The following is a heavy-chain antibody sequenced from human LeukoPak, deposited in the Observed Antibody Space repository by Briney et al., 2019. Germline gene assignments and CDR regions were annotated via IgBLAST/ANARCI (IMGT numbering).Heavy chain of an antibody. CDR3: ANGGKQWLVAYDF. D-gene: IGHD6-19*01. Sequence: PGGSLRLSFAASGLSFGIYAMPWVPRPPGKGLDWVSAISASGDSTYYTDSVKGRFTISRDNSRNMVFLQMSSLSAEDTAVYYCANGGKQWLVAYDFWGQGTVVTVSA. CDR1: GLSFGIYA. J-gene: IGHJ4*02. CDR2: ISASGDST. V-gene: IGHV3-23*01.